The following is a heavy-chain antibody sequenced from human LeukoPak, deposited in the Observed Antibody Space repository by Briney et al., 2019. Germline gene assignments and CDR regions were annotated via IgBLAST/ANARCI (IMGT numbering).Heavy chain of an antibody. V-gene: IGHV3-21*01. CDR1: GFTFSSYS. Sequence: PGGSLRPSCAASGFTFSSYSMNWVRQAPGKGLEWVSSISSSSSYIYYADSVEGRFTISRDNAKNSLYLQMNSLRAEDTAVYYCAGACSSTSCYPWGGWFDPWGQGTLVTVSS. CDR2: ISSSSSYI. J-gene: IGHJ5*02. CDR3: AGACSSTSCYPWGGWFDP. D-gene: IGHD2-2*01.